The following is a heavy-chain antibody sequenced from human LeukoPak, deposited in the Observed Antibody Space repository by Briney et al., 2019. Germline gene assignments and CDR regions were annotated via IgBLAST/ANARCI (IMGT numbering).Heavy chain of an antibody. J-gene: IGHJ4*02. V-gene: IGHV3-30*03. CDR1: GFTFSSYG. CDR2: ISYDGSNK. Sequence: GRSLRLSCAASGFTFSSYGMHWVRQAPGKGLEWVAVISYDGSNKYYADSVKGRFTISRDNSKNTLYLQMNSLRAEDTAVYYCARETGYSSGWYSDYWGQGTLVTVPS. CDR3: ARETGYSSGWYSDY. D-gene: IGHD6-19*01.